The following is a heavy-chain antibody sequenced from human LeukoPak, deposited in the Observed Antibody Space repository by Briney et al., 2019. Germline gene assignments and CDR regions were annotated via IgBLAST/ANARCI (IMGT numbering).Heavy chain of an antibody. Sequence: GSLRLSCAASGFTFSSYAMSWIRQPPGKGLEWIGNIYYSGRTYYNPSLKNRVTISVDTSKNQFSLMLSSVTAADAAVYYCASIGVNYYSWFDYWGQGTQVTVSS. CDR3: ASIGVNYYSWFDY. CDR1: GFTFSSYA. J-gene: IGHJ4*02. CDR2: IYYSGRT. D-gene: IGHD3-10*01. V-gene: IGHV4-59*04.